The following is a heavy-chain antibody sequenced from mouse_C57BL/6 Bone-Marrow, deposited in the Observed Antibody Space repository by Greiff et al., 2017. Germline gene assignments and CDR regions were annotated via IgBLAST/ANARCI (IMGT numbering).Heavy chain of an antibody. CDR1: GYTFTSSG. Sequence: VQLLQSGAELARPGASVKLSCKASGYTFTSSGISWVKQRTGQGLEWIGEIYPRSGNTYYNEKFKGKATLTADKSSSTAYMELRRLTSEDIADYLRRRGGAGSFAYWGQGTLVTVSA. CDR3: RRGGAGSFAY. J-gene: IGHJ3*01. D-gene: IGHD3-3*01. CDR2: IYPRSGNT. V-gene: IGHV1-81*01.